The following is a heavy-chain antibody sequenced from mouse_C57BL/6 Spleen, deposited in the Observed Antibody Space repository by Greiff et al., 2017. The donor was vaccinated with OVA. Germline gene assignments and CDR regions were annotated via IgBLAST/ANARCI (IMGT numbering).Heavy chain of an antibody. CDR3: AREGGGTAGWYFDY. V-gene: IGHV1-64*01. Sequence: QVQLKQPGAELVKPGASVKLSCKASGYTFTSYWMHWVKQRPGQGLEWIGMIHPNSGSTNYNEKFKSKATLTVDKSSSTAYMQLSSLTSEDSAVYYCAREGGGTAGWYFDYWGQGTTLTVSS. D-gene: IGHD3-3*01. CDR2: IHPNSGST. J-gene: IGHJ2*01. CDR1: GYTFTSYW.